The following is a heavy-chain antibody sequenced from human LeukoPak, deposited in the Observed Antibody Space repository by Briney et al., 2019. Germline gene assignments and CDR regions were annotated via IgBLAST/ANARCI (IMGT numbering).Heavy chain of an antibody. Sequence: GGSLRLSCAASGFTFSSYSMNWVRQAPGKGLEWVSYISSSGSTIYYADSVKGRFTISRDNAKNSLYLQMNSLRAEDTAVYYCARRPPFDSSGSDYWGQGTLVTVSS. CDR3: ARRPPFDSSGSDY. CDR1: GFTFSSYS. J-gene: IGHJ4*02. D-gene: IGHD3-22*01. V-gene: IGHV3-48*04. CDR2: ISSSGSTI.